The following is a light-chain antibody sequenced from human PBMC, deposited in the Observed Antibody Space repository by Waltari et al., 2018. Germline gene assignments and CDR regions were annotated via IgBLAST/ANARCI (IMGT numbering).Light chain of an antibody. CDR1: SSDVGGYNF. CDR2: DVS. Sequence: QSALTQPASVSGSPGQSITISCPGTSSDVGGYNFVSWYQQHPGKAPKLLIYDVSKRPSGGSNRFSGSKSGNTASRTISGLQAEDEADYYCSSYTSSSTGVFGGGTKLTVL. J-gene: IGLJ2*01. CDR3: SSYTSSSTGV. V-gene: IGLV2-14*01.